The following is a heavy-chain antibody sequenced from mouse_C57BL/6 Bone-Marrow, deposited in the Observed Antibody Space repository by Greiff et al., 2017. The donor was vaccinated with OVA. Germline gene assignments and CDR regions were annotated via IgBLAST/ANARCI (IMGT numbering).Heavy chain of an antibody. J-gene: IGHJ3*01. CDR1: GYTFTSYW. CDR3: ARYRRRSWFAY. CDR2: IHPNSGST. D-gene: IGHD5-1*01. V-gene: IGHV1-64*01. Sequence: VQLQQPGAELVKPGASVKLSCKASGYTFTSYWMHWVKQRPGQGLEWIGMIHPNSGSTDYNEKFKSKATLTVDKSSSTAYMQLSSLTSEDSAFYCGARYRRRSWFAYWGQGTLVTVSA.